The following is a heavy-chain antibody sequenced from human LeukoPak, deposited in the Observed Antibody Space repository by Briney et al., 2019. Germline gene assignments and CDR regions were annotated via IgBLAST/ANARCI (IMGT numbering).Heavy chain of an antibody. D-gene: IGHD5-24*01. CDR2: ISYDGSYQ. J-gene: IGHJ4*02. V-gene: IGHV3-30*04. Sequence: GGSLRLSCAVSGFTFSAYGMHWVRQAPGKGLEWVAVISYDGSYQAYADSVKGRFTVFRDSSMNTLYLQLNSLRPEDTGLYYCAREGRRDGYSYKDYWGQGTQVSVSS. CDR3: AREGRRDGYSYKDY. CDR1: GFTFSAYG.